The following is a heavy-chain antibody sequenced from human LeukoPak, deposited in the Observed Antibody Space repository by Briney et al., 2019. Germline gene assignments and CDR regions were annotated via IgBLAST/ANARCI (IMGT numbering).Heavy chain of an antibody. CDR3: ARDSRLLTMIVAAFDY. J-gene: IGHJ4*02. D-gene: IGHD3-22*01. V-gene: IGHV3-21*01. CDR2: IFISSSYI. Sequence: GGSLRLSCAASGFTFSSYSMSWVRQAPGKGLEWVASIFISSSYIYYADSVKGRFTISRDNARNSLYLQMNSLRAEDTAAYYCARDSRLLTMIVAAFDYWGQGTLVTVSS. CDR1: GFTFSSYS.